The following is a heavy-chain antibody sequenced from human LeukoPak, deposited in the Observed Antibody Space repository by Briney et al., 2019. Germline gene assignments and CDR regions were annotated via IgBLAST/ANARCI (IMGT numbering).Heavy chain of an antibody. V-gene: IGHV5-51*01. CDR1: GYSFTTHW. J-gene: IGHJ3*02. D-gene: IGHD3-10*01. CDR2: IYPGDSDT. CDR3: ARLRGEPNDAFDI. Sequence: GESLKISCKGSGYSFTTHWIGWVRQMPGKGLEWMGIIYPGDSDTRYSPSFQGQVTISADKSISTAYLQWSSLKASDTAMYYCARLRGEPNDAFDIWGQGTMVTVSS.